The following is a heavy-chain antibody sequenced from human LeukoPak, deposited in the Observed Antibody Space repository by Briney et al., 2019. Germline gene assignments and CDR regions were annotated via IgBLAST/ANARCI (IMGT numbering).Heavy chain of an antibody. CDR2: INHSGST. CDR3: ARGPGLASGGWFDP. J-gene: IGHJ5*02. CDR1: GGSLSGYY. V-gene: IGHV4-34*01. Sequence: SETLSLTCAVYGGSLSGYYWTWIRQPPGKGLEWIGEINHSGSTNYNPSLKSRVTISVDTSKNQFSLKLSSVTAADTAVYYCARGPGLASGGWFDPWGQGTLVTVSS. D-gene: IGHD6-25*01.